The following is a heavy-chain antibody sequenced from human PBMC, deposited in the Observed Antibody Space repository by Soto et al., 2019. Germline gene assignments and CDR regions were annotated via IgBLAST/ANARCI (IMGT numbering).Heavy chain of an antibody. D-gene: IGHD6-13*01. Sequence: QVQLVQSGAEVKKPGASVKVSCKASGYTFTSYDINWVRQATGQGLEWMGWMNPNSGNTGYAQKFQGRVTMTRNPAISTAYTELRSLRSEDTAVYYCERAGYSSSWYRAGYYYDMDVWGKGTTVTLSS. CDR2: MNPNSGNT. CDR3: ERAGYSSSWYRAGYYYDMDV. CDR1: GYTFTSYD. V-gene: IGHV1-8*01. J-gene: IGHJ6*03.